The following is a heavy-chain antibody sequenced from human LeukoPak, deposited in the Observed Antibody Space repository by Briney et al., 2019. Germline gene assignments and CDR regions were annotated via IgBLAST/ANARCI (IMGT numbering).Heavy chain of an antibody. Sequence: ASVKVSCKASGYTFTSYGISWVRQAPGQGLEWMGWISACNGNTNYAQKLQGRVTMTTDTSTSTAYMELRSLRSDDTAVYYCARDGDIVVVVAATRHYYYYGMDVWGQRTTVTVSS. V-gene: IGHV1-18*01. J-gene: IGHJ6*02. CDR1: GYTFTSYG. D-gene: IGHD2-15*01. CDR2: ISACNGNT. CDR3: ARDGDIVVVVAATRHYYYYGMDV.